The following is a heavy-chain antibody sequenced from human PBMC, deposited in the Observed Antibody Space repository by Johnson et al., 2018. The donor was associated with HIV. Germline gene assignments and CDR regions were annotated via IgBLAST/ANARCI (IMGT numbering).Heavy chain of an antibody. CDR1: GFTVSSNY. CDR3: ARGGTESVGYHPAAHFLSAFDI. V-gene: IGHV3-66*02. Sequence: VQLVESGGRVVRPGGSLRLSCAASGFTVSSNYMSWVRQAPGKGLEWVSVVYRGGSTYYADSVKGRFTVSRDNSKNTLYLQMNSLRVEDTAIYYCARGGTESVGYHPAAHFLSAFDIWGQGTMVTVSS. D-gene: IGHD1-7*01. CDR2: VYRGGST. J-gene: IGHJ3*02.